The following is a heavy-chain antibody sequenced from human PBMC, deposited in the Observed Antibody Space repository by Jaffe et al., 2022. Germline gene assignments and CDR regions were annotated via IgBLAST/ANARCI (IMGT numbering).Heavy chain of an antibody. D-gene: IGHD3-3*01. Sequence: EVQLVESGGGLVQPGGSLRLSCAASGFTFSSYEMNWVRQAPGKGLEWVSYISSSGSTIYYADSVKGRFTISRDNAKNSLYLQMNSLRAEDTAVYYCARDRGPLRFTPGLHMDVWGKGTTVTVSS. CDR1: GFTFSSYE. J-gene: IGHJ6*03. V-gene: IGHV3-48*03. CDR3: ARDRGPLRFTPGLHMDV. CDR2: ISSSGSTI.